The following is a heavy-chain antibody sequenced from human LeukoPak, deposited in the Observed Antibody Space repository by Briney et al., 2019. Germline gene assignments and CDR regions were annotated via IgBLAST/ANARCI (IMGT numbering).Heavy chain of an antibody. CDR3: TRMYVYESSGYRPSDY. CDR1: GFTFGNYW. CDR2: VKEDGSEE. J-gene: IGHJ4*02. Sequence: GGSLRLSCVTSGFTFGNYWMSWVRQAPGKGLEWVAKVKEDGSEENYVDSVKGRFTISRDNAENAVHLEMNSLRAEDTAMYYCTRMYVYESSGYRPSDYWGQGTLVTVAS. D-gene: IGHD3-22*01. V-gene: IGHV3-7*01.